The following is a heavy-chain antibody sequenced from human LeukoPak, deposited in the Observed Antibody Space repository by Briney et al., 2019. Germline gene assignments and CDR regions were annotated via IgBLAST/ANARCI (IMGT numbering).Heavy chain of an antibody. D-gene: IGHD5-18*01. CDR1: GFTFSSYW. J-gene: IGHJ4*02. Sequence: GSLRLSCAASGFTFSSYWMSWVRQAPGKGLEWIGEINHSGSTNYNPSLKSRVTISVDTSKNQFSLKLSSVTAADTAVYYCARVDTAGGTLDYWGQGTLVTVSS. CDR3: ARVDTAGGTLDY. V-gene: IGHV4-34*01. CDR2: INHSGST.